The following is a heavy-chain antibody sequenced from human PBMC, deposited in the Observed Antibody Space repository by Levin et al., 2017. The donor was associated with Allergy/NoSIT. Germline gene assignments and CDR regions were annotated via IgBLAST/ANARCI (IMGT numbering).Heavy chain of an antibody. CDR2: ISTHNGNT. Sequence: GESLKISCKASGYTFKNYGISWVRQAPGQGLEWMGWISTHNGNTIYAQSFQGRVTMTTDTSTSTADMELRSLISDDTAVYYCARFVVTPVSYFYMDVWGKGTTVTVSS. J-gene: IGHJ6*03. V-gene: IGHV1-18*01. CDR1: GYTFKNYG. D-gene: IGHD2-2*01. CDR3: ARFVVTPVSYFYMDV.